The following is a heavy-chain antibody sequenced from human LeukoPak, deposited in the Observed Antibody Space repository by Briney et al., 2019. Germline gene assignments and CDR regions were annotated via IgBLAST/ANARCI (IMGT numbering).Heavy chain of an antibody. V-gene: IGHV4-59*08. D-gene: IGHD6-19*01. CDR3: ARVRGWYVYYFDY. J-gene: IGHJ4*02. Sequence: SETLSLTCTVSGGSISSYYWSWIRQPPGKGLEWVGYIYYSGSNNYNPSLKSRVTISVDTSNNKFSQKLRYVTAADTAVYYCARVRGWYVYYFDYWGQGTLVTVSS. CDR2: IYYSGSN. CDR1: GGSISSYY.